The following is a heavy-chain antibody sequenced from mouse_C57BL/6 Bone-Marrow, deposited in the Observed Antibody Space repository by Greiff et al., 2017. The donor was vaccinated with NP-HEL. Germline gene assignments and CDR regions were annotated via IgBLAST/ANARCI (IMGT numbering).Heavy chain of an antibody. CDR3: ARATMVTTDAMDY. J-gene: IGHJ4*01. V-gene: IGHV1-50*01. CDR1: GYTFTSYW. CDR2: IDPSDSYT. Sequence: QLPGAELVKPGASVKLSCKASGYTFTSYWMQWVKQRPGRGLEWIGEIDPSDSYTNYNQKFKGKATLTVDTSSSTAYMQLSSLTSEDSAVYYCARATMVTTDAMDYWGQGTSVTVSS. D-gene: IGHD2-2*01.